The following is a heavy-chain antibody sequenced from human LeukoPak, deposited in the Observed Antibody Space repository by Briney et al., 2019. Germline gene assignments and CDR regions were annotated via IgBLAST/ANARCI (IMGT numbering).Heavy chain of an antibody. CDR3: ARVWTGQWPPHYYYMDV. J-gene: IGHJ6*03. CDR2: ISSSSSYI. D-gene: IGHD6-19*01. CDR1: GLSLNSYA. V-gene: IGHV3-21*01. Sequence: GGSLRLSCTASGLSLNSYAISWVRQVPGKGLEWVSSISSSSSYIYYADSVKGRFTISRDNAKNSLYLQMNSLRAEDTAVYYCARVWTGQWPPHYYYMDVWGKGTTVTISS.